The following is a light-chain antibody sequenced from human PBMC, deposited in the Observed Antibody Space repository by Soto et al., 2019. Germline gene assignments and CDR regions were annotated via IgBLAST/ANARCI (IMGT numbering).Light chain of an antibody. J-gene: IGKJ1*01. V-gene: IGKV1-39*01. Sequence: DIRMTQSPSSLSASVGDRVTIACRASQSIDTHLNWYQQHPGKAPNALIYEASNLQSGVPSRFSGSGSGTDFTLTISGLQPDDSATYYCQKTYSPPATFGQGTKVEIK. CDR2: EAS. CDR1: QSIDTH. CDR3: QKTYSPPAT.